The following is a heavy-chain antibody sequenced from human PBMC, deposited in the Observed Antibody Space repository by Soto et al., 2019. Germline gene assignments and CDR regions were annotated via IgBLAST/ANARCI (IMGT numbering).Heavy chain of an antibody. CDR2: IYYSGST. J-gene: IGHJ4*02. CDR1: GGSISSGGYY. CDR3: ARRVYSSHFDY. D-gene: IGHD5-18*01. V-gene: IGHV4-31*03. Sequence: SETLSLTCTVSGGSISSGGYYWSWIRQHPGKGLEWIGYIYYSGSTYYNPSLKSRVTISVDTSKNQFSLKLSSVTAADTAVYYRARRVYSSHFDYWGQGTLVTVSS.